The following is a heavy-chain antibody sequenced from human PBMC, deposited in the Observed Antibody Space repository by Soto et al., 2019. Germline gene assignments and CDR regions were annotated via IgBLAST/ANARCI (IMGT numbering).Heavy chain of an antibody. CDR1: GFTVRNNY. Sequence: ESGGGLVQPGGSLRLSCAAPGFTVRNNYMRWVRQAPGKGLEWVSLIYSGGATYYADSVKGRFTISRDNSKNTLYLQMNSLRAEDTAVYYCARDGTYNWVGGQGILVTVSS. CDR2: IYSGGAT. J-gene: IGHJ4*02. V-gene: IGHV3-66*01. CDR3: ARDGTYNWV. D-gene: IGHD1-1*01.